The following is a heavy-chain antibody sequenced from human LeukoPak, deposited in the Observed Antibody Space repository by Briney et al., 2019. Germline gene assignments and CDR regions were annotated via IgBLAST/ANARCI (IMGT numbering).Heavy chain of an antibody. CDR2: IGVGSGNT. J-gene: IGHJ5*02. D-gene: IGHD4-11*01. CDR1: GFTFSSSA. CDR3: AADHDYSLSYDSYGPLDA. Sequence: SVKVSCKASGFTFSSSAVQWVRQARGQRFEWIGWIGVGSGNTNYAERFQERVTITRDMSTSTAYMELSSLRSEDTAVYYCAADHDYSLSYDSYGPLDAWGQGTRVTVSS. V-gene: IGHV1-58*01.